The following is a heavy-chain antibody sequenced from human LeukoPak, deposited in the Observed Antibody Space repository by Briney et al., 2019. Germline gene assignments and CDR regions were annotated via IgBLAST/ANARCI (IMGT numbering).Heavy chain of an antibody. D-gene: IGHD3-16*01. CDR2: IQYDGSQK. Sequence: VGSLRLSCAASGFSFSNYGMHWVRQAPGKGLEWAAYIQYDGSQKYYGDSVKGRFTISRDNSKNTVHLQMNSLRDEDTALYYCARDLLSLPHKYFDSWGQGTLVTVSS. CDR1: GFSFSNYG. J-gene: IGHJ4*02. V-gene: IGHV3-30*02. CDR3: ARDLLSLPHKYFDS.